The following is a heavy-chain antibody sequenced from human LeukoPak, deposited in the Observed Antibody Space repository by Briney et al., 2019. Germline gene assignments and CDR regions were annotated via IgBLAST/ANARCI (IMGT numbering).Heavy chain of an antibody. Sequence: GGSLRLSCAASGFTFSSYSMNWVRQAPGKGLEWVSSISSSSGYIYYADSVKGRFTISRDNAKNSLYLQMNSLRAEDTAVYYCARAGDFWSGYPDAFDIWGQGTMVTVSS. CDR3: ARAGDFWSGYPDAFDI. CDR1: GFTFSSYS. CDR2: ISSSSGYI. J-gene: IGHJ3*02. V-gene: IGHV3-21*01. D-gene: IGHD3-3*01.